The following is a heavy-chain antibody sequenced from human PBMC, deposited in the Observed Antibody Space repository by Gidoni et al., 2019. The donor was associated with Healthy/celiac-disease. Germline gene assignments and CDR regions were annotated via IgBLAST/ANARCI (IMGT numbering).Heavy chain of an antibody. CDR3: ARGDGYNPNYYFDY. D-gene: IGHD5-12*01. Sequence: QVQLQESGPGLVKPSETLSLTCTVSGGSISSYYWRWIRQPPGKGLEWIGYIYYSGSTNYNPSLKSRVTISVDTSKNQFSLKLSSVTAADTAVYYCARGDGYNPNYYFDYWGQGTLVTVSS. CDR2: IYYSGST. V-gene: IGHV4-59*01. J-gene: IGHJ4*02. CDR1: GGSISSYY.